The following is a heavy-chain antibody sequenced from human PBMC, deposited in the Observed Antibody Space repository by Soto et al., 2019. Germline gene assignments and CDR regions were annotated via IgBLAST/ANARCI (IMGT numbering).Heavy chain of an antibody. D-gene: IGHD4-17*01. CDR1: GFTFTTYA. CDR2: IAYDGSTP. Sequence: VQLVESGGGVVQPGRSLRLSCAASGFTFTTYAMHWVRQAPGKGLEWVAVIAYDGSTPYYEASVKGRFTISRDNSKDTLYLHIDRLRAEDTGVYYCVRVFGGYGDPEYWGQGTLLAVSS. J-gene: IGHJ4*02. V-gene: IGHV3-30*04. CDR3: VRVFGGYGDPEY.